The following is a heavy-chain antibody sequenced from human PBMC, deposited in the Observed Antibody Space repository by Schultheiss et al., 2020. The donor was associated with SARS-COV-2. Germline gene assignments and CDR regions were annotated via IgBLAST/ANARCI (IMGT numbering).Heavy chain of an antibody. D-gene: IGHD5-18*01. J-gene: IGHJ6*02. CDR3: ARNTAMVTGPRSGMDV. CDR2: IKQDGSEK. V-gene: IGHV3-7*01. CDR1: GFTVSSNY. Sequence: GGSLRLSCAASGFTVSSNYMSWVRQAPGKGLEWVANIKQDGSEKYYVDSVKGRFTISRDNSKNTPYLQMNSLRAEDTAVYYCARNTAMVTGPRSGMDVWGQGTTVTVSS.